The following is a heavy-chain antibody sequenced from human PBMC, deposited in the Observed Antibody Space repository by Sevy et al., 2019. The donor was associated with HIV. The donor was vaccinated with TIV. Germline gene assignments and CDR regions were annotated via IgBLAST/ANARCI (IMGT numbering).Heavy chain of an antibody. CDR3: VREGLGGYSYSLDY. J-gene: IGHJ4*01. CDR1: GFSFSIYW. Sequence: GGSLRLSCAASGFSFSIYWMSWVRQAPGKGLEWVATMKQDGSEEDYVDSVKGRFTISRDNAKNSLFMKMNSLSAEGTAAYYCVREGLGGYSYSLDYWGHGTLVTVSS. D-gene: IGHD5-18*01. CDR2: MKQDGSEE. V-gene: IGHV3-7*01.